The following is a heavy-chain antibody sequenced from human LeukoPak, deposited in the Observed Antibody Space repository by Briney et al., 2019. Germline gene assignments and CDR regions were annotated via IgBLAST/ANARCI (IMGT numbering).Heavy chain of an antibody. CDR2: ISASGP. J-gene: IGHJ4*02. V-gene: IGHV3-23*01. CDR1: GFTFSRLA. Sequence: GGSLRLSCVASGFTFSRLAMTWVRQAPGKGLEWVSTISASGPYYADAVRGRFTISRDNSRNTLSLQMDSLRAEDTAVYYCAKDHESDGYPCLDHWGLGTLVTVSS. D-gene: IGHD3-22*01. CDR3: AKDHESDGYPCLDH.